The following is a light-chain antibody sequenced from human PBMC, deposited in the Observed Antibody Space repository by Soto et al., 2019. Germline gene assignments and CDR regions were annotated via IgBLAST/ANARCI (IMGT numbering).Light chain of an antibody. Sequence: EMVMTQSPATLSVSPGERATLSCRASQSVSSNLAWYQQKPGQAPRFLIYGASTRATGIPARFSGSGSGTEFTLTISSLQSEDFAVYYCQQYDNWPLTFGGGTKV. CDR2: GAS. J-gene: IGKJ4*01. CDR1: QSVSSN. V-gene: IGKV3-15*01. CDR3: QQYDNWPLT.